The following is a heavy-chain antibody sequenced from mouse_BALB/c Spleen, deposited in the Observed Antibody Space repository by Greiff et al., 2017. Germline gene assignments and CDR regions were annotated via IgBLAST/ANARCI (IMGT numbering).Heavy chain of an antibody. Sequence: EVQGVESGGGLVKPGGSLKLSCAASGFAFSSYDMSWVRQTPEKRLEWVAYISSGGGSTYYPDTVKGRFTISRDNAKNTLYLQMSSLKSEDTAMYYCARRGTVYYFDDWGQGTTLTVSS. D-gene: IGHD2-14*01. CDR3: ARRGTVYYFDD. CDR2: ISSGGGST. J-gene: IGHJ2*01. CDR1: GFAFSSYD. V-gene: IGHV5-12-1*01.